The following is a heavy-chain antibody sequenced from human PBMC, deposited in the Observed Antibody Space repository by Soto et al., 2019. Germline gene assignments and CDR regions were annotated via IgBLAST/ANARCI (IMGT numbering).Heavy chain of an antibody. CDR1: SGSFSGYY. CDR3: ARGRLFLTPSGLAITYFDY. CDR2: ITHGGST. D-gene: IGHD3-3*01. V-gene: IGHV4-34*01. Sequence: QVQLQQWGAGLLKPSETLSLTCAVYSGSFSGYYYSWIRQPPGKGLEWIGEITHGGSTTYSPSLKSRVTMSLDRSKNQFSLKMTSVTAADTAVYYCARGRLFLTPSGLAITYFDYWGQGSLVSFSS. J-gene: IGHJ4*02.